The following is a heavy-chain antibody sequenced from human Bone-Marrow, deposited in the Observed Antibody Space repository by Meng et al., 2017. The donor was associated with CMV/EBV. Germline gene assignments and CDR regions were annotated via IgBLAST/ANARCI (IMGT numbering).Heavy chain of an antibody. Sequence: ASGFTVSTTYMTWVRQAPGKGLEWVSVIYNVDNTYYADSVKGRFTISRDNSKNTLYLQINGLRPEDTAVYYCARAPSKQLWLYYFDYWGQGALVTVSS. CDR1: GFTVSTTY. D-gene: IGHD5-18*01. J-gene: IGHJ4*02. CDR2: IYNVDNT. V-gene: IGHV3-66*02. CDR3: ARAPSKQLWLYYFDY.